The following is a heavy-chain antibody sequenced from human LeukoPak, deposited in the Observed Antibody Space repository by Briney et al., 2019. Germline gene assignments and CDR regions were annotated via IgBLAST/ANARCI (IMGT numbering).Heavy chain of an antibody. CDR3: ARGDVQLWLIDY. D-gene: IGHD5-18*01. J-gene: IGHJ4*02. CDR2: IWYDGSNK. CDR1: GSTFSSYG. V-gene: IGHV3-33*01. Sequence: GGPLRLSCAASGSTFSSYGMHWVRQAPGKGLEWVAVIWYDGSNKYYADSVKGRFTISRDNSKNTLYLQMNSLRAEDTAEYYCARGDVQLWLIDYWGQGTLVTVSS.